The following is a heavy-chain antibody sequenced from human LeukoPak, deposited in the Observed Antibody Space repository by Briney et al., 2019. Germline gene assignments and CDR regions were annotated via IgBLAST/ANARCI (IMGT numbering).Heavy chain of an antibody. J-gene: IGHJ4*02. Sequence: PSETLSLTCTVSGGSISSYYWSWIRQPPGKGLEWIGYIYYSGSTNYNPSLKSRVTISGDTSKNQFSLKLSSVTAADTAVCYCARGPYGSGSYYAHYFDYWGQGTLVTVSS. CDR3: ARGPYGSGSYYAHYFDY. CDR1: GGSISSYY. V-gene: IGHV4-59*12. CDR2: IYYSGST. D-gene: IGHD3-10*01.